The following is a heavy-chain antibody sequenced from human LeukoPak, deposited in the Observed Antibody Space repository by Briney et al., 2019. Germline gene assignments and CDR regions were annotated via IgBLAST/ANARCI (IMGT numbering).Heavy chain of an antibody. CDR2: IYYSGTT. CDR1: GGSITSSNYY. CDR3: ARHNVVVVAAPLGCFGP. J-gene: IGHJ5*02. D-gene: IGHD2-15*01. V-gene: IGHV4-39*01. Sequence: SETLTLTCTVSGGSITSSNYYWGWIRQPPGMGLEWIVSIYYSGTTYYNPSLQSRVTISVDTSKNQFSLKLSSVTGAEPAVYYCARHNVVVVAAPLGCFGPWGQGTLVTVSS.